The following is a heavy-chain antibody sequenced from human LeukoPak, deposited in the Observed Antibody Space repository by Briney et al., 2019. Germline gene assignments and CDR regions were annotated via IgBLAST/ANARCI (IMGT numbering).Heavy chain of an antibody. D-gene: IGHD3-10*01. Sequence: GGSLRLSCAASGFTFSNYAMSWVRQAPGKGLEWVSAISGSGGSTYYADDVKGRFTISRDNSKNTLYLQLNSLRVEDTAVYYCARDIVKGVPDYLDSWGQGTLVTVSS. CDR3: ARDIVKGVPDYLDS. J-gene: IGHJ4*02. CDR2: ISGSGGST. CDR1: GFTFSNYA. V-gene: IGHV3-23*01.